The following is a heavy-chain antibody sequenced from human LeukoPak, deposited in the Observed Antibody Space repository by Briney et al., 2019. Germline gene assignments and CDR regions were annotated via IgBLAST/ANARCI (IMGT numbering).Heavy chain of an antibody. J-gene: IGHJ4*02. CDR1: GGTFSSYA. V-gene: IGHV1-69*01. D-gene: IGHD3-16*01. Sequence: SSVKVSCKASGGTFSSYAISWVRQAPGQGLEWMGGIIPIFGTANYAQKFQGRVTITADESTSTAYMELSSLRSEDMAVYYCARDSLGEMYGGRPIEGYYFDYWGQGTLVTVSS. CDR3: ARDSLGEMYGGRPIEGYYFDY. CDR2: IIPIFGTA.